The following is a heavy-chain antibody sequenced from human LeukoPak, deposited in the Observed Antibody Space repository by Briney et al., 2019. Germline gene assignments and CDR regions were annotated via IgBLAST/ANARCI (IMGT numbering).Heavy chain of an antibody. J-gene: IGHJ4*02. CDR2: IIPILGIA. CDR3: ARDVGSGWN. D-gene: IGHD6-19*01. V-gene: IGHV1-69*04. CDR1: GGTFSSYA. Sequence: SVKVSCKASGGTFSSYAISWVRQAPGQGLEWMGRIIPILGIANYAQKFQGRVTTTADKSTSTAYMELSSLRSEDTAVYYCARDVGSGWNWGQGTLVTVSS.